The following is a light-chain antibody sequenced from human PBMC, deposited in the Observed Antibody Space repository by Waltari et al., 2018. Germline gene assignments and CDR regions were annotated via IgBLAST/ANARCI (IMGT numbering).Light chain of an antibody. V-gene: IGKV3-15*01. CDR1: QSVSSN. CDR2: GAS. Sequence: EIVMTQSPATLSVSPGERATLSCRASQSVSSNLAWYQQKPGQAPRLLIYGASTRATGIPARLSGSGSGTEFTLTISSLQSEDFAVYYCQQYKYWPPLTFGGGTKVEIK. J-gene: IGKJ4*01. CDR3: QQYKYWPPLT.